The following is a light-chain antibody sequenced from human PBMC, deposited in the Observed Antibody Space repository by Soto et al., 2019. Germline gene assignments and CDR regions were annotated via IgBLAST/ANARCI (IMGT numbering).Light chain of an antibody. CDR3: QHYDSYSGT. CDR1: QSINSW. J-gene: IGKJ3*01. Sequence: DIQMTQSPSTLSASVGDRVTITCRASQSINSWLAWYQQKPGKAPRLLISSASSVEGGVPSRFSGSGSGADFTLTISSLQPDDFATYYCQHYDSYSGTFGPGTKVDIK. V-gene: IGKV1-5*03. CDR2: SAS.